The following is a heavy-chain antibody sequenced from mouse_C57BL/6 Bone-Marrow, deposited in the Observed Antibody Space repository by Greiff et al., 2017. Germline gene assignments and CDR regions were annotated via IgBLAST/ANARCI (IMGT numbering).Heavy chain of an antibody. CDR2: INPSNGGT. CDR3: ARERGLRRWGFAY. D-gene: IGHD2-4*01. Sequence: QVQLQQPGTELVKPGASVKLSCKASGYTFTSYWMHWVKQRPGQGLEWIGNINPSNGGTNYNEKFKSKATLTVDNASSPAYMQLSSLTSEDSAVYYCARERGLRRWGFAYWGQGTLVTVSA. V-gene: IGHV1-53*01. J-gene: IGHJ3*01. CDR1: GYTFTSYW.